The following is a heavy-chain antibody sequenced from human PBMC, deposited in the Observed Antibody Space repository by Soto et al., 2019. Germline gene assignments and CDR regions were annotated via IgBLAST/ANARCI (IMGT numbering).Heavy chain of an antibody. D-gene: IGHD6-13*01. CDR2: IWYDGSNK. V-gene: IGHV3-33*01. CDR1: GFTFSSYG. J-gene: IGHJ6*02. CDR3: ARDRDSSRTAYYYYGMDV. Sequence: GGSLRLSCAASGFTFSSYGMHWVRQAPGKGLEWVAVIWYDGSNKYYADSVKGRFTISRDNSKNTLYLQMNSLRAEDTAVYYCARDRDSSRTAYYYYGMDVWGQGTTVTVSS.